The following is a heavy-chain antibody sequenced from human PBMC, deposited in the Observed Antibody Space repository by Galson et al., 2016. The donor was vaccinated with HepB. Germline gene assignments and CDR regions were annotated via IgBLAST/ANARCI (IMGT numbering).Heavy chain of an antibody. CDR2: IRGSGTGT. V-gene: IGHV3-23*01. CDR1: GFSISIYS. Sequence: SLRLSCAASGFSISIYSMNWVRQAPGRGLEWVSAIRGSGTGTSYTDSVKGRFTISRDNSKNTLYLQMTSLRAEDAAVYYCAKISRVGYNSGWGGSFDIWGRGTMVTVSS. CDR3: AKISRVGYNSGWGGSFDI. J-gene: IGHJ3*02. D-gene: IGHD6-19*01.